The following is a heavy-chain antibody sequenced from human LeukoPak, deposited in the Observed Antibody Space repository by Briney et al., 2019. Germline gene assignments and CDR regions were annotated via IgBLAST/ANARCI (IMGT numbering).Heavy chain of an antibody. V-gene: IGHV3-66*01. J-gene: IGHJ4*02. CDR2: IYSGGST. D-gene: IGHD3-10*01. CDR1: GFTFSSNY. Sequence: GGSLRLSCAASGFTFSSNYMSWVRQAPGKGLEWVSVIYSGGSTYYSDSVKGRFTISRDNSKNTLNLQMNSLRAEDTAVYYCARATWFGEFLFDYWGQGTLVTVSS. CDR3: ARATWFGEFLFDY.